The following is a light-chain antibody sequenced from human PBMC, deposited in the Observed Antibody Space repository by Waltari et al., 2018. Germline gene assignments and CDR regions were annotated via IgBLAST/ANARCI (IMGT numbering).Light chain of an antibody. Sequence: DIQMTQSPSSLSASIGDRGTISCRASQFVSRYLNWFQQKPGKAPKPLIYATASLQSGVPSRFSGAGAGTDFTLTISSLQPDDFATYYCQQSYTSPPTFGQGTNVEIK. CDR1: QFVSRY. CDR2: ATA. CDR3: QQSYTSPPT. V-gene: IGKV1-39*01. J-gene: IGKJ1*01.